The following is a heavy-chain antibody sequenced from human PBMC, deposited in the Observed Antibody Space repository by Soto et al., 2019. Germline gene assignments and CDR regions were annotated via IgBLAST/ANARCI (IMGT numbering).Heavy chain of an antibody. Sequence: EVQLLQSGAEVKKPGVSLKISCKGSGYSFTTYWIGWVRQMPGKGLEGMVIIYPGDSDTRYSPSFQGQVTISADKSINTTYLQGSSLKASDTAIYYCARQAAAGKYYYAMDVWGQGSTVTVSS. CDR1: GYSFTTYW. CDR3: ARQAAAGKYYYAMDV. V-gene: IGHV5-51*01. D-gene: IGHD6-13*01. CDR2: IYPGDSDT. J-gene: IGHJ6*02.